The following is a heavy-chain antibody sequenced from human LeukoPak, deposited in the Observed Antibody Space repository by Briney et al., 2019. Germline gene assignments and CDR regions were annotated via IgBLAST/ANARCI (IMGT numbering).Heavy chain of an antibody. D-gene: IGHD1-26*01. J-gene: IGHJ6*03. Sequence: GGSLRLSCAASGFTFSTYNMNWVRQAPGKGLEWVSSITRSSTYIYYADSVKGRFTISRDNAENSLYLQMNSLRDEDTAVYYCARDPYSGSYGGYYYYYMDVWGKGTTVTISS. V-gene: IGHV3-21*01. CDR1: GFTFSTYN. CDR3: ARDPYSGSYGGYYYYYMDV. CDR2: ITRSSTYI.